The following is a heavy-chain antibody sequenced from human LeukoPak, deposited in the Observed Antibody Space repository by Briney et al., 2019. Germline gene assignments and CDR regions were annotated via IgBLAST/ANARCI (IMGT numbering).Heavy chain of an antibody. CDR2: IYYSGST. Sequence: SQTLSLTCTVSGGSIRSGDFYWSWIRQPPGKGLEWIGYIYYSGSTNYKPSLKSRVTISVDKSKNQFSLKLSSVTAADTAVYYCARVGLSSFDVLLWFPLDYWGQGTLVTVSS. D-gene: IGHD3-10*01. V-gene: IGHV4-30-4*01. CDR3: ARVGLSSFDVLLWFPLDY. CDR1: GGSIRSGDFY. J-gene: IGHJ4*02.